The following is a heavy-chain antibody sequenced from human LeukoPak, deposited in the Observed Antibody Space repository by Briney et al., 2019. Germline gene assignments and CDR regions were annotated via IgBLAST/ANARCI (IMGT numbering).Heavy chain of an antibody. Sequence: GGSLRLSCAASGFTFSSYGMHWVRQAPGKGLEWLAAISHDGSKEYYADSVNGRFTISRDNSKNTLWLQMNSLRAEDTAVYYCAKWDYAGMTRAFDIWGQGTLVTFSS. D-gene: IGHD3-16*01. J-gene: IGHJ3*02. V-gene: IGHV3-30*18. CDR1: GFTFSSYG. CDR2: ISHDGSKE. CDR3: AKWDYAGMTRAFDI.